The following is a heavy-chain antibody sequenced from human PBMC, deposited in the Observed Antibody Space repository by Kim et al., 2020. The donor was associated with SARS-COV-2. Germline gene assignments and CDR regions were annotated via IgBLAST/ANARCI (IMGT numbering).Heavy chain of an antibody. Sequence: GESLKISCKGSGYSFTSYWIGWVRQMPGKGLEWMGIIYPGDSDTRYSPSFQGQVTISADKSISTAYLQWSSLKASDTAMYYCARSFVEPYTGGYFDYWGQGTLVTVSS. D-gene: IGHD3-16*01. CDR2: IYPGDSDT. CDR1: GYSFTSYW. V-gene: IGHV5-51*01. J-gene: IGHJ4*02. CDR3: ARSFVEPYTGGYFDY.